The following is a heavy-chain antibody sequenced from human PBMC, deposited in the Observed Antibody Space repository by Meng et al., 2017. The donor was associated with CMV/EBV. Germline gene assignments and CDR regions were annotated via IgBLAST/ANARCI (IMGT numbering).Heavy chain of an antibody. J-gene: IGHJ6*02. Sequence: LSLTCVASGFTFTDYYMSWIRQAPGKGLEWVSYISYSADTMDYADSVSGRFTISRGNAENSVFLQMNSLTVDDSAIYYCARGHYGMDVWGQGTTVTVSS. CDR1: GFTFTDYY. V-gene: IGHV3-11*01. CDR3: ARGHYGMDV. CDR2: ISYSADTM.